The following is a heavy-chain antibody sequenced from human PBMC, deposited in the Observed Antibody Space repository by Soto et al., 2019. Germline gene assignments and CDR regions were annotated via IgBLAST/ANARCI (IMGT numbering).Heavy chain of an antibody. CDR1: GFSVTSNY. D-gene: IGHD2-2*01. CDR2: IDIGGNT. Sequence: EVPVVESGGGLVQPGGSLSLSCAASGFSVTSNYMNWVRQAPGKGLEWVSIIDIGGNTYYADSVKDRFTISRDNSRYTLYLHMDSLRAEDTAVYYCARGRGSTGYLGREHYFDHWGQGTLVTVSP. CDR3: ARGRGSTGYLGREHYFDH. J-gene: IGHJ4*02. V-gene: IGHV3-66*01.